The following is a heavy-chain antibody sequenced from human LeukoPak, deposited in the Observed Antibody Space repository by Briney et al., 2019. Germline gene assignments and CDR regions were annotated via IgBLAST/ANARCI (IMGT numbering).Heavy chain of an antibody. D-gene: IGHD3-10*01. V-gene: IGHV7-4-1*02. CDR2: INTNTGNP. CDR3: ARASPLYGSGHASGY. J-gene: IGHJ4*02. Sequence: ASVKVSCKASGYTFTGYYMHWVRQAPGQGLEWMGWINTNTGNPTYAQGFTGRFVFSLDTSVSTAYLQISSLKAEDTAVYYCARASPLYGSGHASGYWGQGTLVTVSS. CDR1: GYTFTGYY.